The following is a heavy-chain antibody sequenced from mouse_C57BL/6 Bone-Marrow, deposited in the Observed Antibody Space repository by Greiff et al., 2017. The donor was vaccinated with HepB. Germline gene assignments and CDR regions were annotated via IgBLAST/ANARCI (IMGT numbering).Heavy chain of an antibody. D-gene: IGHD2-2*01. CDR1: GFTFTDYY. CDR2: IRNKANGYTT. V-gene: IGHV7-3*01. CDR3: ERYWLPWYFDV. J-gene: IGHJ1*03. Sequence: LVESGGGLVQPGGSLSLSCAASGFTFTDYYMSWVRQPPGKALEWLGFIRNKANGYTTEYSASVKGRFTIARDDSQSILYLQMNALRAEDSATYYCERYWLPWYFDVWGTGTTVTVSS.